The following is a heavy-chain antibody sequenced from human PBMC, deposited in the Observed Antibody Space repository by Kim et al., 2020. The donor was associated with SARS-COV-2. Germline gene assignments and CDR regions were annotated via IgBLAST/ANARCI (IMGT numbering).Heavy chain of an antibody. CDR2: ISSSSSSTI. D-gene: IGHD6-19*01. CDR1: GFTFSSHS. Sequence: GGSLRLSCAASGFTFSSHSMNWVRQAPGKGLEWVSYISSSSSSTIYYADSVKGRFTISRDNAKNSLYLQMNSLRDEDTAVYYCARGVSSGWYYYWGQGTLVTVSS. V-gene: IGHV3-48*02. CDR3: ARGVSSGWYYY. J-gene: IGHJ4*02.